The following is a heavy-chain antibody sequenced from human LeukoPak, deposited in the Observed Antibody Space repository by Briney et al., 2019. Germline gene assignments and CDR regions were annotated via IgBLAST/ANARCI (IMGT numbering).Heavy chain of an antibody. D-gene: IGHD3-22*01. Sequence: ASVKVSCKASAYTFSSYGISWVRQAPGQGLGWMGWISAYNGNTNYAQKLQGRVTMSTDTSTSTAYVELRSLRSDDTAVYYCARKDYYDSSGYSDYWGQGTLVTVSS. CDR3: ARKDYYDSSGYSDY. CDR1: AYTFSSYG. J-gene: IGHJ4*02. V-gene: IGHV1-18*01. CDR2: ISAYNGNT.